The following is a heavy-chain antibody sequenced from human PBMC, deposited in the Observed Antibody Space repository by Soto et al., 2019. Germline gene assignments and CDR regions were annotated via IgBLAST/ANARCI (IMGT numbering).Heavy chain of an antibody. Sequence: QVQLQQWGAGLLKPSETLSLTCAVYGGSFSGYYWSWIRQPPGKGLEWIGEINHSGSTNYNPSLRRRVTISVDTAKNQFPLKLSSVTAADTAVYYCARRKITIVRGVTCFDPWGQGTLVTVSS. V-gene: IGHV4-34*01. CDR2: INHSGST. CDR3: ARRKITIVRGVTCFDP. J-gene: IGHJ5*02. CDR1: GGSFSGYY. D-gene: IGHD3-10*01.